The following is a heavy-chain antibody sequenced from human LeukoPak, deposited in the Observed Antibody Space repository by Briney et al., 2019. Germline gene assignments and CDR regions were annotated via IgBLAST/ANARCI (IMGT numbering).Heavy chain of an antibody. V-gene: IGHV4-59*01. D-gene: IGHD2-2*01. CDR2: IYYSGST. CDR3: ARDRRIVVVPAAMQYYYYGMDV. J-gene: IGHJ6*02. CDR1: GGSISSYY. Sequence: TSETLSLTCTVSGGSISSYYWSWIRQPPGKGLEWIGYIYYSGSTNYNPSLKSRVTISVDTSKNQFSLKLSSVTAADTAVYYCARDRRIVVVPAAMQYYYYGMDVWGQGTRSPSP.